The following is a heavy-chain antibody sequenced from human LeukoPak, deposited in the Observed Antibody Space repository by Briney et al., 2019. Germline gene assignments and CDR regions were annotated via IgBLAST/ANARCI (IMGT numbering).Heavy chain of an antibody. J-gene: IGHJ3*02. CDR3: AKPPQAGDAFDI. Sequence: GGSLRLSCAASGFTFSSYGMHWVRQAPGKGLEWVAVIWYDGSNKYYADSVKGRFTISRDNSKNTLYLQMNSLRAEDTAVYYCAKPPQAGDAFDIWGQGTMVAASP. CDR2: IWYDGSNK. CDR1: GFTFSSYG. V-gene: IGHV3-33*06.